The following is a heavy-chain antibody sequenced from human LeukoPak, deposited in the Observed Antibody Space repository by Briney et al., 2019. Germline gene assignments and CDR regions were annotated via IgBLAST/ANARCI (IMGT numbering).Heavy chain of an antibody. D-gene: IGHD3-22*01. J-gene: IGHJ4*02. CDR3: ARGSTYYDSSGQVPFDY. CDR2: ISGSSSTI. CDR1: GFTFGSYS. V-gene: IGHV3-48*01. Sequence: PGGSLRLSCAASGFTFGSYSMNWVRQAPGKRLEWGSYISGSSSTIYYADSVKGRFTISRDNGKNTLYLQMNSLRAEDTAVYYCARGSTYYDSSGQVPFDYWGQGTLVTVSS.